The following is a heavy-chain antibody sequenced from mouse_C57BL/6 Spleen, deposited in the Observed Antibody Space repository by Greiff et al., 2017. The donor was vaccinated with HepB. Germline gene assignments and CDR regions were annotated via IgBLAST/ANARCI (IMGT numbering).Heavy chain of an antibody. CDR2: IYWDDDK. CDR3: ARSEGGYGLAWFAY. CDR1: GFSLSTSGMG. J-gene: IGHJ3*01. D-gene: IGHD1-1*02. Sequence: QVTLKESGPGILQSSQTLSLTCSFSGFSLSTSGMGVSWIRQPSGKGLEWLAHIYWDDDKRYNPSLKRRLTISKDTSRNQVFLKITSVDTADTSTYYCARSEGGYGLAWFAYWGQGTLVTVSA. V-gene: IGHV8-12*01.